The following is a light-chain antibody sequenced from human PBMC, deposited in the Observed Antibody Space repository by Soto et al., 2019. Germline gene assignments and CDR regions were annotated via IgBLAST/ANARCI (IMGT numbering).Light chain of an antibody. Sequence: NFMLTQPHSVSESPGKTVTISCTRSSGSIAGYYVQWYQQRPDSAPTTVIYEDSQRPSGVPDRFSGSIDRPSNSASLTISTLKPEDEADYCCQSYDSNDHVVFGGGTKLTVL. CDR3: QSYDSNDHVV. J-gene: IGLJ2*01. CDR1: SGSIAGYY. V-gene: IGLV6-57*04. CDR2: EDS.